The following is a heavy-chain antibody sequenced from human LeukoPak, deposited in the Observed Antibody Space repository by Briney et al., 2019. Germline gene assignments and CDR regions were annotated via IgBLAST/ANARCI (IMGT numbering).Heavy chain of an antibody. D-gene: IGHD3-10*01. CDR2: ISYDGSNK. V-gene: IGHV3-30*04. CDR1: GFTFSSYA. Sequence: GGSLRLSCAASGFTFSSYAMHWVRQAPGKGLEWVAVISYDGSNKYYADSVKGRFTISRDNSKNTLYLQMNSLRAGDTAVYYCARKGVLLWFGELLGYFDYWGQGTLVTVSS. J-gene: IGHJ4*02. CDR3: ARKGVLLWFGELLGYFDY.